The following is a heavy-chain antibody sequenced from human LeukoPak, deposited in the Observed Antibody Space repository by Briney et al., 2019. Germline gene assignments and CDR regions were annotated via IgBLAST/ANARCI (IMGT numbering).Heavy chain of an antibody. V-gene: IGHV4-59*01. CDR2: ISYSGST. J-gene: IGHJ6*03. CDR3: ARDAYSGSYWGGYYMDV. CDR1: GGSISSYY. D-gene: IGHD1-26*01. Sequence: SETLSLTCTVSGGSISSYYWSWIRQPPGKGLEWIGSISYSGSTNYNPSLKSRVIISVDRSKNQFSLKLSSVTAADTAMYFCARDAYSGSYWGGYYMDVWGKGTTVTVSS.